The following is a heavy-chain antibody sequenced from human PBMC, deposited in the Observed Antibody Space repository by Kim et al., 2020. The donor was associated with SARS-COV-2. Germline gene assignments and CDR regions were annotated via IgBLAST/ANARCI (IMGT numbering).Heavy chain of an antibody. Sequence: LSLTCAASGFTFSNYDIHWVRQAPGKGLEWVAVIRNDGSNKYYADSVKGRFTISRDNSKNTLYLQMSGLRAEDTAVYYCVTVGGGGGLPAFDMWGQG. V-gene: IGHV3-33*01. CDR1: GFTFSNYD. CDR3: VTVGGGGGLPAFDM. J-gene: IGHJ3*02. D-gene: IGHD1-26*01. CDR2: IRNDGSNK.